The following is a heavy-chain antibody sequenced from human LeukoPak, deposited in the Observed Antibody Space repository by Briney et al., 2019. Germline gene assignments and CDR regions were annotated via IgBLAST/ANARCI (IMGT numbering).Heavy chain of an antibody. J-gene: IGHJ2*01. V-gene: IGHV4-59*01. CDR2: IYYSGST. D-gene: IGHD3-22*01. CDR3: ARGSDHYDSSGYRYFDL. Sequence: SETLSLTCTVSGGSIGSYYWSWIRQPPGKGLEWIGYIYYSGSTNYNPSLKSRVTISVDTSKNQFSLKLSSVTAADTAVYYCARGSDHYDSSGYRYFDLWGRGTLATVSS. CDR1: GGSIGSYY.